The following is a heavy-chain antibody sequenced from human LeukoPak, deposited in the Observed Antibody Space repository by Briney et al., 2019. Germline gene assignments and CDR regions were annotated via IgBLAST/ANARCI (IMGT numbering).Heavy chain of an antibody. CDR3: ARTISTGIAVAAKGY. CDR1: GVTFSSYG. CDR2: IRYDGSNK. D-gene: IGHD6-19*01. J-gene: IGHJ4*02. V-gene: IGHV3-30*02. Sequence: PGGSLRLSCAASGVTFSSYGMHWVRQAPGKGLEWVAFIRYDGSNKYYADSVKGRFTISRDNSKNTLYLQMNSLRAEDTAVYYCARTISTGIAVAAKGYWGQGTLVTVSS.